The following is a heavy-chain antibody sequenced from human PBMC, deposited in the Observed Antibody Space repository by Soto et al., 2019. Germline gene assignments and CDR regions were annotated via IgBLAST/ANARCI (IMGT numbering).Heavy chain of an antibody. J-gene: IGHJ4*02. CDR3: ARDPYLSAKYMATRFDY. CDR2: ISYDGSNK. D-gene: IGHD5-12*01. CDR1: GFTFSSYA. Sequence: GGSLRLSCAASGFTFSSYAMHWIRQAPGKGLEWVAVISYDGSNKYYADSVKGRFTISRDNSKNTLYLQMNSLRAEDTAVYYCARDPYLSAKYMATRFDYWGQGTLVTVSS. V-gene: IGHV3-30-3*01.